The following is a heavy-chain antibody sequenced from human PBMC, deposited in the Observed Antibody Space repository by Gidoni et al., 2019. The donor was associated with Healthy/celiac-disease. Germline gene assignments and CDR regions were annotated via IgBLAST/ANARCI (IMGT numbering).Heavy chain of an antibody. CDR2: IYYSGST. CDR3: ARVWRTGSSSSGVKWLPREGNWFDP. J-gene: IGHJ5*02. D-gene: IGHD6-6*01. V-gene: IGHV4-59*01. Sequence: QVQLQESGPGLVKPSETLSLTCTVSGGSISSYYWSWIRQPPGKGLEWIGYIYYSGSTNYNPSLKSRVTISVDTSKNQFSLKLSSVTAADTAVYYCARVWRTGSSSSGVKWLPREGNWFDPWGQGTLVTVSS. CDR1: GGSISSYY.